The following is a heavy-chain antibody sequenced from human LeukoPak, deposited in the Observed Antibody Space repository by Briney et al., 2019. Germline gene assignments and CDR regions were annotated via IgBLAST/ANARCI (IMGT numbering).Heavy chain of an antibody. Sequence: PSETLSLTCTVSGGSISSYYWSWIRQPPGKGLEWIGYIYYSGSTNYNPSLRSRVTISVDTSKNQSSLKLSSVTAADTAVYYCASSGWSLIYFQHWGQGTLVTVSS. V-gene: IGHV4-59*01. CDR2: IYYSGST. CDR3: ASSGWSLIYFQH. J-gene: IGHJ1*01. D-gene: IGHD6-19*01. CDR1: GGSISSYY.